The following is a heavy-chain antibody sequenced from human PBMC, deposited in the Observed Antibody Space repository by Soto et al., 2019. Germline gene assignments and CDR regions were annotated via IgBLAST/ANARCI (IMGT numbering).Heavy chain of an antibody. D-gene: IGHD3-10*01. CDR3: ARDTGDYGAGNS. CDR1: GYTFTSHY. J-gene: IGHJ5*02. CDR2: INPGGSTI. Sequence: ASVKVSCKASGYTFTSHYMHWVRQAPGQGLEWVGIINPGGSTIRYAQKFQGRATLTADTSTTTVYMELNSLRSEDTAVYYCARDTGDYGAGNSWGQGTLVTVSS. V-gene: IGHV1-46*01.